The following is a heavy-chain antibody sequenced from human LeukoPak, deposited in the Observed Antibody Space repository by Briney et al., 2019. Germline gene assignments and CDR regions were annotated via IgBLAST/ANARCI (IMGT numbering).Heavy chain of an antibody. Sequence: GASVKVSCKASGYTFTGYYMHWVRQAPGQGLEWMGRINPNSGGTDYAQKFQGRVTVTRDTSISTAYMELSRLRSDDTAVYYCARDPYCSGGSCYPSPGGYWGQGTLVTVSS. V-gene: IGHV1-2*06. D-gene: IGHD2-15*01. J-gene: IGHJ4*02. CDR3: ARDPYCSGGSCYPSPGGY. CDR1: GYTFTGYY. CDR2: INPNSGGT.